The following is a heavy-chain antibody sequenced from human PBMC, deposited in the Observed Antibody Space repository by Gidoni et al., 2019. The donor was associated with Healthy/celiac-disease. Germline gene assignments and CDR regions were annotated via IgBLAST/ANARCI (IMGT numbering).Heavy chain of an antibody. CDR1: GFTFRSYG. CDR2: IRYDGSNK. Sequence: QVQLVESGGGVVQPGGSLGLSCAASGFTFRSYGMHWVRQAPGKGLAWVAFIRYDGSNKYYADSVKGRFTISRENSKNTLYLQMNSLRAEDTAVYYCAKVNMQPGYSGYDLRYWGQGTLVTVSS. V-gene: IGHV3-30*02. CDR3: AKVNMQPGYSGYDLRY. D-gene: IGHD5-12*01. J-gene: IGHJ4*02.